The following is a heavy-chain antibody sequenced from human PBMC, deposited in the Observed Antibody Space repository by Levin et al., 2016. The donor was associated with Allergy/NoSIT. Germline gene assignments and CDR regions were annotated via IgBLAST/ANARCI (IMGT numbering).Heavy chain of an antibody. D-gene: IGHD5-18*01. CDR2: IYWNDDK. J-gene: IGHJ4*02. CDR3: AHTGDRPRLWLFDY. V-gene: IGHV2-5*01. Sequence: WIRQPPGKALEWLTLIYWNDDKRYSPSLKIRLTITKDTSKNQVVLTMTNMDPVDTATYYCAHTGDRPRLWLFDYWGQGALVTVSS.